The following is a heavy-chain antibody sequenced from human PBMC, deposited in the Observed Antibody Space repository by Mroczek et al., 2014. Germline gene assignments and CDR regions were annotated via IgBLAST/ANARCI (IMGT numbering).Heavy chain of an antibody. CDR1: GFTFNDYY. V-gene: IGHV3-11*01. CDR3: VRDKRFGQWGRYFDS. CDR2: ISSSDTSI. Sequence: QVQLVESGGGLVKPGGSLRLSCSASGFTFNDYYMNWIRQAPGKGLEWVSHISSSDTSIYYGDSVKGRFIISRDSAKNSLYLEMNSLRAEDTAVYYCVRDKRFGQWGRYFDSWGQGTPVTVSS. D-gene: IGHD3-10*01. J-gene: IGHJ4*02.